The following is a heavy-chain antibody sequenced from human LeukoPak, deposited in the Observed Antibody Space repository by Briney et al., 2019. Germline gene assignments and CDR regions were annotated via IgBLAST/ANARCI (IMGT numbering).Heavy chain of an antibody. Sequence: LGASVKVSCKASGGTFSSYAISWVRQAPGQGLEWMGGIIPIFGTANYAQKFQGRVTITADESTSTAYMELSSLRSEDTAVYYCAREGVVPAAIGSRPLYYFDYWGQGTLVTVSS. CDR3: AREGVVPAAIGSRPLYYFDY. V-gene: IGHV1-69*13. D-gene: IGHD2-2*01. CDR1: GGTFSSYA. J-gene: IGHJ4*02. CDR2: IIPIFGTA.